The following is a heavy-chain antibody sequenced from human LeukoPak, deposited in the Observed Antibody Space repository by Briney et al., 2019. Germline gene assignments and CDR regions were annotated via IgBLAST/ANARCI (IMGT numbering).Heavy chain of an antibody. CDR1: GGTFSSYA. J-gene: IGHJ3*02. Sequence: GASVKVSCKASGGTFSSYAISWLRQAPGQGLEWLGGIIPIFGTANYAQKFQGRVTITTDESTSTAYMELSSLRSEDTAVYYCASRPVLDGAPRGDAFDIWGQGTMVTVSS. CDR3: ASRPVLDGAPRGDAFDI. D-gene: IGHD3-10*01. CDR2: IIPIFGTA. V-gene: IGHV1-69*05.